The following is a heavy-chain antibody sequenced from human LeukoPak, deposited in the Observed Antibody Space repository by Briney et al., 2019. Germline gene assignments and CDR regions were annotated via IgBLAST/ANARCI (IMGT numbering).Heavy chain of an antibody. CDR1: GYTFTDYY. D-gene: IGHD6-13*01. CDR2: INPNSGDT. V-gene: IGHV1-2*02. Sequence: GGSVKVSCTASGYTFTDYYVHWVRQAPGQGLEWMGWINPNSGDTIYAQRFQGRVTMTRDTSISTAYMELSRLTSDDTAIYYCARAGIAAGQFAYFQPWGQGTLVTVSS. CDR3: ARAGIAAGQFAYFQP. J-gene: IGHJ1*01.